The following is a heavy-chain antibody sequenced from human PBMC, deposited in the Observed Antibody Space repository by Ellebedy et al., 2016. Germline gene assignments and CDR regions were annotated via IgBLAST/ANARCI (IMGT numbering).Heavy chain of an antibody. V-gene: IGHV4-30-2*01. D-gene: IGHD3-10*01. CDR3: ARVVRELGWFDP. J-gene: IGHJ5*02. CDR2: IYHSGST. CDR1: GGSISSDGYS. Sequence: SETLSLTXAVSGGSISSDGYSWSWIRQPPGKGLEWIGYIYHSGSTYYNPSLKSRVTISVDRSKNQFSLKLSSVTAADTAVYYCARVVRELGWFDPWGQGTLVTVSS.